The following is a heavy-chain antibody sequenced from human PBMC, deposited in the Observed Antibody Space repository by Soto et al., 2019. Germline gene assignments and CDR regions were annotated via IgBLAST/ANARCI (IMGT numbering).Heavy chain of an antibody. D-gene: IGHD3-16*01. Sequence: GPGPGNTAGTLSLTCNGSGGSVNSGSYYWTWIRQPPGKRLEWIGYVYGSESFNYNPSLKSRVTISVDTSKNQFSLRLRSVTAADTAVYYCARGDYALVDWGQGTLVTVS. J-gene: IGHJ4*02. CDR2: VYGSESF. V-gene: IGHV4-61*01. CDR1: GGSVNSGSYY. CDR3: ARGDYALVD.